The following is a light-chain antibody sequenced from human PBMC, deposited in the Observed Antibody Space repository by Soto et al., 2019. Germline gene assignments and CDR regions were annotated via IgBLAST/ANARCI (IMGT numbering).Light chain of an antibody. CDR1: SSNIGSNT. V-gene: IGLV1-44*01. J-gene: IGLJ3*02. CDR2: SNN. Sequence: QSVLTRPPSASGTPGQRVTISCSGSSSNIGSNTVNWYQQLPGTAPKLLIYSNNQRPSGVPDRFSGSKSGTSASLAISGLQSEDEADYYCAAWDDSTWVFGGGTKVTVL. CDR3: AAWDDSTWV.